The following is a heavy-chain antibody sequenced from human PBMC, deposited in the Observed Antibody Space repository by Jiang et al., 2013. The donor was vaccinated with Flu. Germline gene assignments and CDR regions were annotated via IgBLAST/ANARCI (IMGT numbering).Heavy chain of an antibody. J-gene: IGHJ2*01. CDR2: IYYSGST. CDR1: GYSISSGYY. CDR3: ARGRDGYINYWYFDL. Sequence: PGLVKPSETLSLTCAVSGYSISSGYYWGWIRQPPGKGLEWIGYIYYSGSTNYNPSLKSRVTISVDTSKNQFSLKLSSVTAAGTAVYYCARGRDGYINYWYFDLWGRGTLVTVSS. V-gene: IGHV4-61*01. D-gene: IGHD5-24*01.